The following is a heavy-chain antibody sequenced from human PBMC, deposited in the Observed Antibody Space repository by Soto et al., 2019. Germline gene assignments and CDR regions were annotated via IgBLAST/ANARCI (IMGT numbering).Heavy chain of an antibody. J-gene: IGHJ4*02. V-gene: IGHV3-23*01. CDR2: ISGNGDET. Sequence: EVQMLQSGGGLVQPGGSLRLSCTASGFTFGSRAMTWVRQAPGGGLEWVSTISGNGDETFYADSVTGRFTISRDNSKNTLFLELNSLRGDDTAVYYCSRGGHASNFDYWGQGAVVTVSS. CDR3: SRGGHASNFDY. CDR1: GFTFGSRA. D-gene: IGHD2-2*01.